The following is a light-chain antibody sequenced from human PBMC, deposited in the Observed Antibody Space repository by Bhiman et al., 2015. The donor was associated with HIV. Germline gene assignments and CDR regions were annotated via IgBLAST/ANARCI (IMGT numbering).Light chain of an antibody. CDR3: NSYTSSSSLV. J-gene: IGLJ1*01. Sequence: QSALTQPASVSGSPGQSITISCTGTSSNIGNYNYVSWYQHHPGKVPKLMIYDVTNRPSGVSNRFSGSKSGNTASLTISGLQAEDEADYFCNSYTSSSSLVFGTGTKVTVL. CDR1: SSNIGNYNY. V-gene: IGLV2-14*03. CDR2: DVT.